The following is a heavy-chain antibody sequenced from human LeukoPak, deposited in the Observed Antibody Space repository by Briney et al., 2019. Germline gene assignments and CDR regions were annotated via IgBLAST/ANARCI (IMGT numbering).Heavy chain of an antibody. J-gene: IGHJ4*02. D-gene: IGHD1-26*01. CDR1: GYTLTELS. CDR3: ATDIVGATRFDY. Sequence: GASVMVSCKVSGYTLTELSMHWVRQAPGKGLEWMGGFDPEDGETIYAQKFQGRVTMTEDTSTDTAYMELSSLRSEDTAVYYCATDIVGATRFDYWGQGTLVTVSS. V-gene: IGHV1-24*01. CDR2: FDPEDGET.